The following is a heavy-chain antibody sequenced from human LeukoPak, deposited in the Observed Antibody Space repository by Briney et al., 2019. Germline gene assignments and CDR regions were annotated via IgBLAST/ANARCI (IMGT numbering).Heavy chain of an antibody. V-gene: IGHV3-23*01. CDR1: GFTFNIDA. CDR2: ISGSGGST. Sequence: GGSLRLSCAASGFTFNIDAMSWVRQAPGKGLEWVSAISGSGGSTYYADSVKGRFTISRDNSKNTLYLQMNSLRAEDTAVYYCAKDLIVVVVAATGSFFDYWGQGTLVTVSS. D-gene: IGHD2-15*01. CDR3: AKDLIVVVVAATGSFFDY. J-gene: IGHJ4*02.